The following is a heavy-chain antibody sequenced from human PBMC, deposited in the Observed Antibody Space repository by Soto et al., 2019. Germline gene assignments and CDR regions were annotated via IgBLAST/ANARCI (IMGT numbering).Heavy chain of an antibody. Sequence: GSLRLSCAASGFTFSSYEMNWVRQAPGKGLEWVSYISSSGSTIYYADSVKGRFTISRDNAKNSLYLQMNSLRAEDTAVYYCARDKAVYYYYGMDVWGQGTTGT. CDR2: ISSSGSTI. V-gene: IGHV3-48*03. D-gene: IGHD6-19*01. CDR1: GFTFSSYE. CDR3: ARDKAVYYYYGMDV. J-gene: IGHJ6*02.